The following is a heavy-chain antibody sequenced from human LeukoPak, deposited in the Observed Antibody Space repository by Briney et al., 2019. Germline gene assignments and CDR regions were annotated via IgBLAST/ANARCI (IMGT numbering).Heavy chain of an antibody. J-gene: IGHJ4*02. CDR3: AKVGLTTKMFRGGFDY. CDR2: VIGSGTNT. CDR1: GFTFSSYA. D-gene: IGHD3-16*01. V-gene: IGHV3-23*01. Sequence: PGGSLRLSCAASGFTFSSYAMSWVRQAPGKGLEWVSGVIGSGTNTFYTDSVKGRFTVSRDNSQNTLYLQMNSLRAEDTAIYFCAKVGLTTKMFRGGFDYWGQGTLVTVSS.